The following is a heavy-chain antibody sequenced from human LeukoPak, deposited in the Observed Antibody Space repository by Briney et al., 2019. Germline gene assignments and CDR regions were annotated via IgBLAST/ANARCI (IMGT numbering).Heavy chain of an antibody. V-gene: IGHV4-59*01. Sequence: PSETLSLTCTVSGGSISSYYWSWIRQPPGKGLEWIGYIYYSGSTNYNPSLKSRVTISVDTSKNQFSLKLSSVTAADTAVYYCARPYYDRHYYYMDVWGKGTTVTVSS. J-gene: IGHJ6*03. D-gene: IGHD3-22*01. CDR1: GGSISSYY. CDR2: IYYSGST. CDR3: ARPYYDRHYYYMDV.